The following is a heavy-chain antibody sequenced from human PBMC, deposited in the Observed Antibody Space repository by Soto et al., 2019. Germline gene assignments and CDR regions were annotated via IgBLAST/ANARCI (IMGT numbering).Heavy chain of an antibody. CDR2: ISGSGGST. J-gene: IGHJ3*02. Sequence: EVQLLESGGGLVQPGGSLRLSCAASGFTFSSYAMSWVRQAPGKGLEWVSAISGSGGSTYYADSVKGRFTISRDNSKNTLYLQMNRLRAEDTAVYYSAKRSGYDSSVDAFDIWGQGTMVTVSS. V-gene: IGHV3-23*01. CDR3: AKRSGYDSSVDAFDI. D-gene: IGHD5-12*01. CDR1: GFTFSSYA.